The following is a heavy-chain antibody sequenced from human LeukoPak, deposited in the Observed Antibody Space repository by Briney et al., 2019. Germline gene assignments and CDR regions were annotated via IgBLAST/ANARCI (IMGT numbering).Heavy chain of an antibody. Sequence: GGSLRLSCAVSGFTFSNYWMSWVRQAPEKGLEWVANIKPDGSEKNYVDSVKGRFTISRDNAKNSLSLQMNSLRAEDTAVYYCARGPSTFDIWGQGTMVTVSS. CDR2: IKPDGSEK. CDR3: ARGPSTFDI. J-gene: IGHJ3*02. D-gene: IGHD2-2*01. V-gene: IGHV3-7*01. CDR1: GFTFSNYW.